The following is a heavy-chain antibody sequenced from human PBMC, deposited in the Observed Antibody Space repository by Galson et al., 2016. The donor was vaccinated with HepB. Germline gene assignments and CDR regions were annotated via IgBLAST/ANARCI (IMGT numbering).Heavy chain of an antibody. CDR1: GFTLRSYG. CDR2: IWYDGSNK. D-gene: IGHD1-26*01. CDR3: VRDHSGSYFTYYYYGMDV. Sequence: SLRLSCAASGFTLRSYGMHWVRQAPGKGLEWVALIWYDGSNKYYADSVKGRFTISRDNSNNRLYLQMDNLRAEDSAVYYCVRDHSGSYFTYYYYGMDVWGQGTTVTVSS. V-gene: IGHV3-33*01. J-gene: IGHJ6*02.